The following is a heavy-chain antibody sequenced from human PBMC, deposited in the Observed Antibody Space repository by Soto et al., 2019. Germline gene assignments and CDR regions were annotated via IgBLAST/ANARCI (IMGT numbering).Heavy chain of an antibody. CDR1: IGSVSNGGYT. J-gene: IGHJ2*01. CDR3: ARGQDYGDYKWYFDL. CDR2: VYSSGST. V-gene: IGHV4-61*08. D-gene: IGHD4-17*01. Sequence: PSETLSLTCNVSIGSVSNGGYTWTWIRQPPGKGLEWIGYVYSSGSTKHNPSLKSRVTISVDTSKNQFSLKLSSVTAADTAVYYCARGQDYGDYKWYFDLWGRGTLVTVSS.